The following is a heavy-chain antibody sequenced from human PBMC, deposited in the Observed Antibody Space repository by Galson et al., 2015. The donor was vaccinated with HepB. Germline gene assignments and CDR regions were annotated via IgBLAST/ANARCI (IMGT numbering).Heavy chain of an antibody. D-gene: IGHD4-23*01. CDR2: ISYDGSNK. V-gene: IGHV3-30-3*01. CDR1: GFTFSSYA. J-gene: IGHJ4*02. Sequence: SLRLSCAASGFTFSSYAMHWVRQAPGKGLEWVAVISYDGSNKYYADSVKGRFTISRDNSKNTLYLQMNSLRAEDTAVYYCVGGTEKYYFDYWGQGTLVTVSS. CDR3: VGGTEKYYFDY.